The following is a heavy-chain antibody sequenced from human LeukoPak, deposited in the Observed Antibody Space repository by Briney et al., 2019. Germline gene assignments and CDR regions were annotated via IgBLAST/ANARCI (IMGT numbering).Heavy chain of an antibody. CDR2: IKSKTDGASI. J-gene: IGHJ4*02. CDR3: STRILTERNDY. D-gene: IGHD2-15*01. V-gene: IGHV3-15*07. Sequence: GGSLRLSCAASGLIFKDAWMTWVRQAPGRGLEWVGRIKSKTDGASIDYAAHVKGRFTISRDHSKDPLYLQMDGLKADDTAVYYCSTRILTERNDYWGQGTLVTVSS. CDR1: GLIFKDAW.